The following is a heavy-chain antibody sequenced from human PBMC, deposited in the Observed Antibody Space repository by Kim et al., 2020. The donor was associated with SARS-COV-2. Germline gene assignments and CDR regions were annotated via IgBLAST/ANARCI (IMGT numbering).Heavy chain of an antibody. CDR1: GFTFSSYA. Sequence: GGSLRLSCADSGFTFSSYAMSWVRQAPGKGLEWVSAISGSGGSTYYADSVKGRFTISRDNSKNTLYLQMNSLRAEDTAVYYCAKDERPQKYSSSDGVAYYFDYWGQGTLVTVSS. CDR2: ISGSGGST. V-gene: IGHV3-23*01. D-gene: IGHD6-13*01. CDR3: AKDERPQKYSSSDGVAYYFDY. J-gene: IGHJ4*02.